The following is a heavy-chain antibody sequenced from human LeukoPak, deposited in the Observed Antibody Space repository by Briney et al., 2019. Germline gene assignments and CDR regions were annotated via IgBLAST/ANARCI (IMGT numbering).Heavy chain of an antibody. CDR3: AKELTQRSSWHPNWFDP. Sequence: PGGSLRLSCAASGFTFSSYGMSWVRQAPGKGLEWVSAISGSGGSTYYADSVKGRFTISRDNSKNTLYLQMNSLRAEDTAVYYCAKELTQRSSWHPNWFDPWGQGTLVTVSS. V-gene: IGHV3-23*01. CDR2: ISGSGGST. CDR1: GFTFSSYG. D-gene: IGHD2-2*01. J-gene: IGHJ5*02.